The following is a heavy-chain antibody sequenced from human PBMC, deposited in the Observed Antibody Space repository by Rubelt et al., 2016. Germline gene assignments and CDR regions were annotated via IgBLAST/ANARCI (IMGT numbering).Heavy chain of an antibody. D-gene: IGHD3-16*01. CDR3: ARVGALDARKIYYFDY. CDR1: GYTFTSYG. CDR2: ISAYNGNT. V-gene: IGHV1-18*01. J-gene: IGHJ4*02. Sequence: QVQLVQSGAEVKKPGASVKVSCKASGYTFTSYGISWVRQAPGQGLEWMGWISAYNGNTNYAQKEQGGVTRPTETATGTAYMVLRGRRSDGTAVYYCARVGALDARKIYYFDYWGQGTLGTVSS.